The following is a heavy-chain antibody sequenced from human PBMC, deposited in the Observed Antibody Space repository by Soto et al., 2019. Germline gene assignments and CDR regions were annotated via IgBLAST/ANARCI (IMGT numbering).Heavy chain of an antibody. J-gene: IGHJ4*02. D-gene: IGHD5-18*01. CDR1: GNTLSELF. Sequence: QVQLVQSGAEVKKPGASVKVSCKGSGNTLSELFMHWVRQAPGKGLEWRGGLDPEEGETIYSQKFQGRVTMTEDTSTDTAYMELRSLRSEDTAVYYCATAGYSYGFDYWGQGTLVTVSS. CDR3: ATAGYSYGFDY. CDR2: LDPEEGET. V-gene: IGHV1-24*01.